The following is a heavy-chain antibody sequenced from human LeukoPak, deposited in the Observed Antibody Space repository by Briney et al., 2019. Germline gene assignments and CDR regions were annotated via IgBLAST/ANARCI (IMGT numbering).Heavy chain of an antibody. Sequence: SETLSLTCTVSGGSISSSSYYWGWIRQPPGKGLEWIGSIDYSGSTYYNPSLKSRVTISVDTSKNQFSLKLSSVTVADTAVYYCARGPYYYDSSGYRNWGQGTLVTVSS. CDR3: ARGPYYYDSSGYRN. J-gene: IGHJ4*02. D-gene: IGHD3-22*01. CDR1: GGSISSSSYY. CDR2: IDYSGST. V-gene: IGHV4-39*01.